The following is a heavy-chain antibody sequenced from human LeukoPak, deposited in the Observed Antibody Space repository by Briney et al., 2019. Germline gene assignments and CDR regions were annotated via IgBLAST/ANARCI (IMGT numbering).Heavy chain of an antibody. Sequence: SETLSLTCTVSGGSISSSSYYWGWIRQPPGKGLEWIGSIYYSGSTYYNPSLKSRVTISVDTSKNQFSLKLSSVTAADTAVYYCARETKIVVVPAAKGNAFDIWGQGTMVTVSS. CDR2: IYYSGST. J-gene: IGHJ3*02. D-gene: IGHD2-2*01. CDR3: ARETKIVVVPAAKGNAFDI. V-gene: IGHV4-39*07. CDR1: GGSISSSSYY.